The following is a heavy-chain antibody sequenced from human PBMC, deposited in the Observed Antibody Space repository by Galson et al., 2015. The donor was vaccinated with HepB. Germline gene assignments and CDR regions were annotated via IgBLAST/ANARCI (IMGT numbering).Heavy chain of an antibody. D-gene: IGHD2/OR15-2a*01. J-gene: IGHJ4*02. Sequence: SLRLSCAVSGFTFSDYYMRWIRQAPGKGLEWLSYITNSGRSTSYADSVKGRFTIPRDNAKNSLYLEMNSLRAEDTAVYYCARESRGNYFTFDYWGQGTLVTVSS. V-gene: IGHV3-11*01. CDR3: ARESRGNYFTFDY. CDR2: ITNSGRST. CDR1: GFTFSDYY.